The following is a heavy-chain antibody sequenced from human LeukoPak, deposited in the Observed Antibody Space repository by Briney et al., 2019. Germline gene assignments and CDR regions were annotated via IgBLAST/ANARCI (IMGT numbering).Heavy chain of an antibody. CDR2: INPNSGGT. CDR1: GYTFTGYY. V-gene: IGHV1-2*02. Sequence: GASVKVSCKASGYTFTGYYMHWVRQAPGQGLEWMGWINPNSGGTNYAQKFQGRVTMTRDTSISTAYMEPSRLRSDDTAVYYCARGSKSITIFGVVNRGPFNYWGQGTLVTVSS. CDR3: ARGSKSITIFGVVNRGPFNY. J-gene: IGHJ4*02. D-gene: IGHD3-3*01.